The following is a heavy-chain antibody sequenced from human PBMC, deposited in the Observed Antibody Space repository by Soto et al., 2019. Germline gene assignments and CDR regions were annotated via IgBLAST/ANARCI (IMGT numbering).Heavy chain of an antibody. J-gene: IGHJ6*02. V-gene: IGHV1-69*13. CDR1: GGTFSSYA. D-gene: IGHD4-17*01. CDR3: ARDTFSTGDTRGYYYGMDV. CDR2: IIPIFGTA. Sequence: SVKVSCKASGGTFSSYAISWVRQAPGQGLEWMGGIIPIFGTANYAQKFQGRVTITADESTSTAYMELSSLRSEDTAVYYCARDTFSTGDTRGYYYGMDVWGQGTTVTVSS.